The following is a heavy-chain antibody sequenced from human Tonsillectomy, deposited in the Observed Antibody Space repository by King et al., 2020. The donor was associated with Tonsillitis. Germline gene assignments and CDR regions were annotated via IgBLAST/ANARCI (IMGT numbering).Heavy chain of an antibody. D-gene: IGHD3-3*01. CDR1: GGSFSVYY. CDR2: INHSGGP. V-gene: IGHV4-34*01. J-gene: IGHJ3*02. Sequence: QVQLQQWGAALLKPSETLSLTCAVYGGSFSVYYWSWIRQPPGKGLEWIGEINHSGGPNYNPSLKSRVTISVDTSKNEFSLRLRSVTAADTAVYYCATTYEFWSGSIFRDAFDIWGQGTMVTVSS. CDR3: ATTYEFWSGSIFRDAFDI.